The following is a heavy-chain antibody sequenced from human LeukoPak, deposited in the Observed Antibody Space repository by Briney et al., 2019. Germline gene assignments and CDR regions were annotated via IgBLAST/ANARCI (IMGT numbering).Heavy chain of an antibody. V-gene: IGHV3-30*02. Sequence: GGSLRLSCAASGVTFSSSAMHWVRQAPGKGLEWVAYLQFDGVKKFYSDSVKGRFTISRDNSKNTLFLQMSSLTTEDTAVYYCAPKSTGTFDIWGQGTMVTVSP. D-gene: IGHD6-13*01. CDR1: GVTFSSSA. CDR2: LQFDGVKK. CDR3: APKSTGTFDI. J-gene: IGHJ3*02.